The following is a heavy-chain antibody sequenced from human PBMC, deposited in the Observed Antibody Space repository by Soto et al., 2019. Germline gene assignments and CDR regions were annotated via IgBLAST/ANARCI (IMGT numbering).Heavy chain of an antibody. CDR1: GFTFSRFT. J-gene: IGHJ5*02. Sequence: EVQLVESGGGLVKPGGSLRLSCAASGFTFSRFTMNWVRQAPGKGLEWVSAISSNSAYIYYANSVRGRFTISRDNAKISVYLQMNSLRAEDTAVYYCVRDAGGVSSSEGWFDPWGQGTLVTVSS. CDR3: VRDAGGVSSSEGWFDP. V-gene: IGHV3-21*06. D-gene: IGHD6-6*01. CDR2: ISSNSAYI.